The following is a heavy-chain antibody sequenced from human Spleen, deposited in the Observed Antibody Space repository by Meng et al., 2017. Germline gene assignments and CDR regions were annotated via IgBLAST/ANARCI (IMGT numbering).Heavy chain of an antibody. D-gene: IGHD1-26*01. CDR2: IIPILDKT. CDR3: ASDRSSTLFACFVFYFDS. Sequence: QVQLVQSGAEVKKPGSLVKVSCKAAGGTLRSNTISWVRQAPGQGLEWRGRIIPILDKTNYAEKFHDIVSITADESTSTAYMELSSLRLEDTAVYYCASDRSSTLFACFVFYFDSGGQGTLVTVSS. CDR1: GGTLRSNT. V-gene: IGHV1-69*08. J-gene: IGHJ4*02.